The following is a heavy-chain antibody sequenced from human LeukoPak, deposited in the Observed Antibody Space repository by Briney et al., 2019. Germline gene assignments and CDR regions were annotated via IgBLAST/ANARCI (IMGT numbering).Heavy chain of an antibody. CDR2: IYYSGST. Sequence: SETLSLTCAVYGGSFSGYYWSWIRQPPGKGLEWIGYIYYSGSTNYNPSLKSRVTISVDTSKNQFSLKLSSVTAADTAVYYCARASPYYDFWSGYFDYWGQGTLVTVSS. V-gene: IGHV4-59*08. D-gene: IGHD3-3*01. J-gene: IGHJ4*02. CDR1: GGSFSGYY. CDR3: ARASPYYDFWSGYFDY.